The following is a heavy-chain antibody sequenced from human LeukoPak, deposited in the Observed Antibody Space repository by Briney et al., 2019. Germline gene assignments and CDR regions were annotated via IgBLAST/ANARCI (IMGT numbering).Heavy chain of an antibody. CDR3: AKYAFQGVIKRSLFDY. D-gene: IGHD3-10*01. J-gene: IGHJ4*02. V-gene: IGHV3-23*01. CDR2: ISGSGGST. CDR1: GFTFSSYA. Sequence: GGSLRLSCAASGFTFSSYAMSWVRQAPGKGLEWVSAISGSGGSTYYEDSGKGRFTISRDNSKKTLYLQMNSLRAEDTAEYYCAKYAFQGVIKRSLFDYWGQGTLVTVSS.